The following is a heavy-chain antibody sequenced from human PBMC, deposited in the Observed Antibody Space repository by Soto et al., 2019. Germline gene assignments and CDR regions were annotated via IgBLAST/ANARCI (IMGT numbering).Heavy chain of an antibody. V-gene: IGHV4-39*01. D-gene: IGHD2-2*03. CDR3: ARLNGYCISTNCHGYYGMDV. CDR2: IYSSENT. Sequence: SETLSLTCTVSGDSVSTNSYSWGWIRQSPGKGLKWIGTIYSSENTNYNTSLLSRVTISVDTSKNEFSLRLSSVTAADTAAYYCARLNGYCISTNCHGYYGMDVWGQGTTVT. J-gene: IGHJ6*02. CDR1: GDSVSTNSYS.